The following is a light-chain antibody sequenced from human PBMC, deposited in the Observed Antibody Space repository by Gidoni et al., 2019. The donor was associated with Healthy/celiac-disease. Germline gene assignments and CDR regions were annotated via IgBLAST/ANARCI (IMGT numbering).Light chain of an antibody. J-gene: IGKJ4*01. V-gene: IGKV1-9*01. CDR3: QQLNSYPRT. Sequence: IQLTQSPSSLSASVGDRVTSTCRARQGISSYLAWYQQKPGKAPKLLIYAASTFQSGVPSRFSGSGAGTDFTLTISSLQPEDFATYYGQQLNSYPRTFGGGTKVEIK. CDR2: AAS. CDR1: QGISSY.